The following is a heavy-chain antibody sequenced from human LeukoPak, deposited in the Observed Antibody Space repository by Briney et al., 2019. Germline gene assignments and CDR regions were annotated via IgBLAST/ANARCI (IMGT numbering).Heavy chain of an antibody. J-gene: IGHJ4*02. CDR3: ARQVYGEVGAPTFDY. V-gene: IGHV4-39*01. CDR2: IYYSGRT. D-gene: IGHD1-26*01. CDR1: GGSISSSSFY. Sequence: PSGTLSLTCTVSGGSISSSSFYCGWIRQPPGKGLEWIGSIYYSGRTYYNPSLKSRVTISVDTSKNQFSLKLSSVTAADTAVYYCARQVYGEVGAPTFDYWGQGTLVTVSS.